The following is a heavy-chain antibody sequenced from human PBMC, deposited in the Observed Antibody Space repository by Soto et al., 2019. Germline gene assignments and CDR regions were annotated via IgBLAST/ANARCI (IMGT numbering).Heavy chain of an antibody. Sequence: SVKVSCKASGGTFSSYAISWVRQAPGQGLEWMGGIIPISGTANYAQKFQGRVTITADESTSTAYMELSSLRSEDTAVYYCARGPNYDFWSGYYRGGDAFDIWGQGTMVTVSS. V-gene: IGHV1-69*13. CDR3: ARGPNYDFWSGYYRGGDAFDI. CDR1: GGTFSSYA. J-gene: IGHJ3*02. CDR2: IIPISGTA. D-gene: IGHD3-3*01.